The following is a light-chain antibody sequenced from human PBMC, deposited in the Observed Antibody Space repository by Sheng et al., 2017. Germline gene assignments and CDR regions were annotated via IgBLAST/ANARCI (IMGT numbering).Light chain of an antibody. J-gene: IGKJ2*01. Sequence: EIVLTQSPATLSLSPGERATLSCRASQSVSSYLAWYQQKPGQAPRLLIYGASTRATGIPDRFSGSGSGTDFTLTISRLEPDDFAVYYCQQYGSSLYTFGQGTKVEIK. CDR1: QSVSSY. CDR3: QQYGSSLYT. CDR2: GAS. V-gene: IGKV3-20*01.